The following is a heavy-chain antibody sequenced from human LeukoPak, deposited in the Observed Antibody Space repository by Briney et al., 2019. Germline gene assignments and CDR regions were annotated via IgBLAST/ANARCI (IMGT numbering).Heavy chain of an antibody. CDR2: IGNSDGKP. D-gene: IGHD6-13*01. Sequence: GGSLRLSCTASGFTFSAYAMNWVRQAPGKGLEWLADIGNSDGKPYYADSVKGRFTISRDNAKNTLYLQMNSLRAEDTAVYYCARDSSTIAAAGAGFDYWGQGTLVTVSS. CDR3: ARDSSTIAAAGAGFDY. J-gene: IGHJ4*02. CDR1: GFTFSAYA. V-gene: IGHV3-23*01.